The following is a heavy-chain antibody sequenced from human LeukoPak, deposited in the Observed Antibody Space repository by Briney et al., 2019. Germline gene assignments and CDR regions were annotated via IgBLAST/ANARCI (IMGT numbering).Heavy chain of an antibody. D-gene: IGHD5-18*01. CDR3: AKDMEDTAMDLVADFDS. Sequence: GGSLRLSCEAPGFSFSDFGMHWVRQAPGKGLEWVVYIRYDGTKKNHADSVKGRFTISRDNSKKTLYLQMNSLRGEDTAVYYCAKDMEDTAMDLVADFDSWGQGTLVTVSS. J-gene: IGHJ4*02. V-gene: IGHV3-30*02. CDR2: IRYDGTKK. CDR1: GFSFSDFG.